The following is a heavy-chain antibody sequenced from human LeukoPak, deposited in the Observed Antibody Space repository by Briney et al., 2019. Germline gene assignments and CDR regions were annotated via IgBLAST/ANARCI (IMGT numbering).Heavy chain of an antibody. Sequence: ASVKVSFKASGGTFSSYAISWVRQAPGQGLEWRGGIIPIFGTANYAQKFQGRVTITADESTSTAYMELSSLRSEDTAVYYCASAVKYYYDSSGYYYGIDYWGQGTLVTVSS. CDR1: GGTFSSYA. CDR2: IIPIFGTA. D-gene: IGHD3-22*01. CDR3: ASAVKYYYDSSGYYYGIDY. J-gene: IGHJ4*02. V-gene: IGHV1-69*01.